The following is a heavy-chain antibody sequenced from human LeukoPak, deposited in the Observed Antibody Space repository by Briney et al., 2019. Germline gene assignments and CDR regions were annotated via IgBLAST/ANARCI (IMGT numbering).Heavy chain of an antibody. Sequence: SETLSLTCAVYGGSFSGYYWSWIRQPPGKGLEWIGEINHSGSTNYNPSLESRVTISVDTSKNQFSLKLSSVTAADTAVYYCARGRTVVVVPAAIRFWFDPWGQGTLVTVSS. V-gene: IGHV4-34*01. CDR3: ARGRTVVVVPAAIRFWFDP. CDR1: GGSFSGYY. D-gene: IGHD2-2*02. CDR2: INHSGST. J-gene: IGHJ5*02.